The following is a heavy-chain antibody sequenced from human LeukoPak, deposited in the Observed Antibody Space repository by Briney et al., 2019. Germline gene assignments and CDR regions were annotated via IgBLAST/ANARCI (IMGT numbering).Heavy chain of an antibody. D-gene: IGHD6-13*01. CDR2: IQKDGSEK. V-gene: IGHV3-7*03. CDR3: ARAAAGYYFDY. J-gene: IGHJ4*02. Sequence: GGSLRLSCAASGFTFSSYGMHWVRQAPGKGLEWVANIQKDGSEKNYVESVKGQFTISRDNAENSLYLQMNSLRAEDTAVYYCARAAAGYYFDYWGQGTLVTVSS. CDR1: GFTFSSYG.